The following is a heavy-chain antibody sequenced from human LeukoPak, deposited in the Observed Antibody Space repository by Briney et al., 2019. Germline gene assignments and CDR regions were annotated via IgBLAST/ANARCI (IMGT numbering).Heavy chain of an antibody. D-gene: IGHD2-15*01. J-gene: IGHJ3*02. CDR2: INSNSGRV. V-gene: IGHV1-2*02. CDR1: GYTLTGYY. Sequence: ASVKVSCKSSGYTLTGYYMHWVRQAPGQGLEWMGWINSNSGRVHYAQNFQGRVTMTRDASISTAYMDLTRLRYDDTAVYFCARYLAAPYDAFDIWGQGTMVTVSS. CDR3: ARYLAAPYDAFDI.